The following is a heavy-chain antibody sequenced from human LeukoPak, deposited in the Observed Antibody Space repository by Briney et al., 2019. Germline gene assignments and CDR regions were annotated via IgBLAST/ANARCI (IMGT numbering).Heavy chain of an antibody. V-gene: IGHV4-34*01. Sequence: TSETLSLTCAVYGGSFSGYYWSWIRQPPGKGLEWIGEINHSGSTNYNPSLKSRVTISVDTSKNQFSLKLTSVTAADTAVYYCARESWFYYYMDVWGKGTTVTVSS. D-gene: IGHD3-10*01. CDR2: INHSGST. CDR1: GGSFSGYY. CDR3: ARESWFYYYMDV. J-gene: IGHJ6*03.